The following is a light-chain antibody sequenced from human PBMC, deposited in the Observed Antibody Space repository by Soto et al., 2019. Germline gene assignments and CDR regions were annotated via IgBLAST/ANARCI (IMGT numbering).Light chain of an antibody. Sequence: QSVLTQPASVSGSPGQSITISCTGTSSDVGGYNYVSWYQQHPGKAPKLMIYDVSNRSSGVSNRFSGSKSGNTASLTISGLQAEDEADYYCSSYTSSRIQVFGTGTKVTVL. V-gene: IGLV2-14*01. CDR1: SSDVGGYNY. CDR2: DVS. CDR3: SSYTSSRIQV. J-gene: IGLJ1*01.